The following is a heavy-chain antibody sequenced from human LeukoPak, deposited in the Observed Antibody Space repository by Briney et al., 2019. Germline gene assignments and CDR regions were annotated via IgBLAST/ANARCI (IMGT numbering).Heavy chain of an antibody. CDR2: ISGSGGST. D-gene: IGHD2-21*02. CDR1: GFTVSSNY. J-gene: IGHJ4*02. V-gene: IGHV3-23*01. Sequence: GGSLRLSCAASGFTVSSNYMSWVRQAPGKGLEWVSAISGSGGSTYYADSVKGRFTISRDNSKNTLYLQMNSLRAEDTAVYYCAKDWITFEVVTAIRRKVDYWGQGTLVTVSS. CDR3: AKDWITFEVVTAIRRKVDY.